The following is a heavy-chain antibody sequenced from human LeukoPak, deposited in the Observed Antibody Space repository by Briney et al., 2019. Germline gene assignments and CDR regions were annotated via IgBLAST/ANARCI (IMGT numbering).Heavy chain of an antibody. CDR1: GFTFSSYA. V-gene: IGHV3-30*02. CDR3: AKGILTGYSVLDY. D-gene: IGHD3-9*01. CDR2: IRYDGSNK. Sequence: GGSLRLSCAASGFTFSSYAMSWVRQAPGKGLEWVAFIRYDGSNKYYADSVKGRLTISRDNSKNTLYLQMNSLRAEDTAVYYCAKGILTGYSVLDYWGQGTLVTVSS. J-gene: IGHJ4*02.